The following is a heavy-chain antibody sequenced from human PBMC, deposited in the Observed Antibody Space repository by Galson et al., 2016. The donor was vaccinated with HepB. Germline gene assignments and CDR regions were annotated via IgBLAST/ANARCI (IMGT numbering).Heavy chain of an antibody. CDR1: GFTFSTYW. V-gene: IGHV3-74*01. Sequence: SLRLSCAASGFTFSTYWIYWVRQAPGKGLVWVSRINSAGTSTNYAASMKGRFTISRDNAKSTVYLQMNSLRAEDTALYYCARGYQRGSGNYFYFDLWGQGTLVTVSS. CDR2: INSAGTST. CDR3: ARGYQRGSGNYFYFDL. J-gene: IGHJ4*02. D-gene: IGHD3-10*01.